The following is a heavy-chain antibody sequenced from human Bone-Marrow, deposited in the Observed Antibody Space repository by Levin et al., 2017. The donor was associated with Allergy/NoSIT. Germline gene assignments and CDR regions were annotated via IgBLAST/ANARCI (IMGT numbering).Heavy chain of an antibody. D-gene: IGHD4-17*01. CDR3: ARDPDPFTVTDF. CDR2: ISYDAKDK. V-gene: IGHV3-30*04. Sequence: LSLTCAASGFTFSTYAMHWVRQAPGKGLEWVAIISYDAKDKHYADSVKGRLTISRDNSRNTLYLEINSLRTEDTAMYYCARDPDPFTVTDFWGQGTLVTVSS. J-gene: IGHJ4*02. CDR1: GFTFSTYA.